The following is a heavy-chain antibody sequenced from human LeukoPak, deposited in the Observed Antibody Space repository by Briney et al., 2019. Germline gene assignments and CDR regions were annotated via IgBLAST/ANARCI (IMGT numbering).Heavy chain of an antibody. Sequence: SETLSLTCTVSGDSISSGNFYWGWIRQPPGKELQWIGSIYYNGITHYNPSLESRVTISADTSTNEFSLKLRSVTAADTAMYYCARDHGEFVQHDWGQGTLVTVSS. J-gene: IGHJ4*02. CDR2: IYYNGIT. V-gene: IGHV4-39*01. CDR1: GDSISSGNFY. D-gene: IGHD4-17*01. CDR3: ARDHGEFVQHD.